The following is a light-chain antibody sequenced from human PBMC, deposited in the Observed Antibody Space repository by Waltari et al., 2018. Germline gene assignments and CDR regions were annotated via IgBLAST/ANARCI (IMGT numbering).Light chain of an antibody. CDR3: QEYDSLPVT. CDR2: KAS. V-gene: IGKV1-5*03. CDR1: QSVNKN. Sequence: TGRARQSVNKNLVWDQQKTGKAPKVLIHKASSLESGVPSRFSGSGFGTEFTLTISSLQPDDFATYYCQEYDSLPVTFGGGTKVEIK. J-gene: IGKJ4*01.